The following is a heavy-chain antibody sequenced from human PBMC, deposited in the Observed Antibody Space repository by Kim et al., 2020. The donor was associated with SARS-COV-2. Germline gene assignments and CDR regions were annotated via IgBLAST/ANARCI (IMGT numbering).Heavy chain of an antibody. CDR3: GRAGDSSGYPDY. Sequence: NYKPSFKSRVTISPDTSKNQVSRKLSSVTAADTAVYYCGRAGDSSGYPDYWGQGILVTVSS. J-gene: IGHJ4*02. D-gene: IGHD3-22*01. V-gene: IGHV4-59*01.